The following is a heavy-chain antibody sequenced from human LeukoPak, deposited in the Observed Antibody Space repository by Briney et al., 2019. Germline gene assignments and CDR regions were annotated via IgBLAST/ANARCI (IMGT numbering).Heavy chain of an antibody. D-gene: IGHD2-2*02. CDR3: AREIYCSSTSCYKGGNWFDP. J-gene: IGHJ5*02. Sequence: GESLKISCKASGYSFTSYWIGWVRQMPGKGLEWMGIIYPGDSDTRYSPSFQGQVTISADKSISTAYLQWSSLKASDTAMYYCAREIYCSSTSCYKGGNWFDPWGRGTLVTVSS. CDR2: IYPGDSDT. V-gene: IGHV5-51*01. CDR1: GYSFTSYW.